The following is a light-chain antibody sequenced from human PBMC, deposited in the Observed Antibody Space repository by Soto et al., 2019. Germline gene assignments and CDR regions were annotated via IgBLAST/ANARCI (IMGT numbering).Light chain of an antibody. Sequence: QPVLTQSSSASASLGSSVKLTCTLSSGHSSYIIAWHQQQPGKAPRYLMNLEGRGSYNKGSGVPDRFSGSSSGADRYLTISHLQFEDEADYYCETWDSHTWVFGGGTKLTVL. CDR3: ETWDSHTWV. CDR1: SGHSSYI. J-gene: IGLJ3*02. V-gene: IGLV4-60*02. CDR2: LEGRGSY.